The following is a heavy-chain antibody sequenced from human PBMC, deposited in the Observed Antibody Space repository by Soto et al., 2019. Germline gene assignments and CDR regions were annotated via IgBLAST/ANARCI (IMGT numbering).Heavy chain of an antibody. V-gene: IGHV1-18*01. CDR2: ISLYSDGT. CDR1: GYTFSNYG. J-gene: IGHJ5*02. CDR3: ARVVPGAEAWFGP. D-gene: IGHD2-2*01. Sequence: ASVKVSCKPSGYTFSNYGITWVRQAPGQPLEWLGWISLYSDGTNYAQKFQGRVSMTTDTSTATAYMELRSLRSDDTAVYYCARVVPGAEAWFGPWGQGTLVTVSS.